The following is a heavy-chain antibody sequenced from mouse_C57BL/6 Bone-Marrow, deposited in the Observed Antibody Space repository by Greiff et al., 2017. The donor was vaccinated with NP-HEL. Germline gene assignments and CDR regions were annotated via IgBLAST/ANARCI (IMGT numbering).Heavy chain of an antibody. Sequence: QVQLQQPGAELVRPGSSVKLSCKASGYTFTSYWMDWVKQRPGQGLEWIGNIYPSDSETHYNQKFKDKATLTVDKSSSTAYMQLSSLTSEDSAVYYCARGLYSNYFDYWCQGTTLPVSS. CDR2: IYPSDSET. D-gene: IGHD2-5*01. CDR1: GYTFTSYW. V-gene: IGHV1-61*01. CDR3: ARGLYSNYFDY. J-gene: IGHJ2*01.